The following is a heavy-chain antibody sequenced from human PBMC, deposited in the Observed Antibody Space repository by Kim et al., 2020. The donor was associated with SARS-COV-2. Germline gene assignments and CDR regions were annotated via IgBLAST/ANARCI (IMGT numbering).Heavy chain of an antibody. V-gene: IGHV4-39*01. D-gene: IGHD3-10*01. J-gene: IGHJ3*02. CDR3: ARPQGSGSPDAFDI. CDR2: IYYSGST. Sequence: SETLSLTCTVSGGSISSSSYYWGWIRQPPGKGLEWIGSIYYSGSTYYNPSLKSRVTISVDTSKNQFSLKLSSVTAADTAVYYCARPQGSGSPDAFDIWGQGTMVTVSS. CDR1: GGSISSSSYY.